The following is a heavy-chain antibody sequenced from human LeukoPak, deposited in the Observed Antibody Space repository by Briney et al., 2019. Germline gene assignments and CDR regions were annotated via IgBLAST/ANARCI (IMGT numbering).Heavy chain of an antibody. V-gene: IGHV3-23*01. D-gene: IGHD6-6*01. J-gene: IGHJ5*02. CDR1: GFTFSSYA. CDR3: AKDPTEYGSSEGNWFDP. Sequence: GGSLRLSCAASGFTFSSYAMSWVRQAPGKGLEWVSAISGSGGSTYYADSVKGRFTISRDNSKNTLYLQMNSLRAEDTAVYYCAKDPTEYGSSEGNWFDPWGQGTLVTVSS. CDR2: ISGSGGST.